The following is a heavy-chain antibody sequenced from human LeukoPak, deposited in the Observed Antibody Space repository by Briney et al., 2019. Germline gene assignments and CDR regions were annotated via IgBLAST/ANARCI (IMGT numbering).Heavy chain of an antibody. Sequence: GGSLRLSCAASGFTFSSYTMNWVRQAPGKGLEWVSGINWNGGSTGYADSVKGRFTISRDNAKNSLYLQMNSLRAEDTALYYCARENDSSGYYFDYWGQGTLVTVSS. V-gene: IGHV3-20*04. J-gene: IGHJ4*02. CDR2: INWNGGST. D-gene: IGHD3-22*01. CDR1: GFTFSSYT. CDR3: ARENDSSGYYFDY.